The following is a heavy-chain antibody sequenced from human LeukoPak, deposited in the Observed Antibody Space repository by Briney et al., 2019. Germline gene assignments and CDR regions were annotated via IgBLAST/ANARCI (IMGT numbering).Heavy chain of an antibody. J-gene: IGHJ4*02. V-gene: IGHV3-53*01. CDR1: GFSVSSKY. CDR3: ARAEQWLVFNY. Sequence: GGSLRLSCAASGFSVSSKYMNWVRQAPGKGLEWVSVLYSGGTTQYTDSVKGRFTISRDNSKNTLHLQMNSLRAEDTAVYYCARAEQWLVFNYWGQGTLVTVSS. CDR2: LYSGGTT. D-gene: IGHD6-19*01.